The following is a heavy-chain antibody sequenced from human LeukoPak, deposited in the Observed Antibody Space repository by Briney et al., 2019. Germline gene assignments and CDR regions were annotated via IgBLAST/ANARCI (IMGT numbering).Heavy chain of an antibody. CDR2: ISAYNGNT. D-gene: IGHD3-22*01. J-gene: IGHJ4*02. CDR1: GGTFSSYA. Sequence: GSSVKVSCKASGGTFSSYAISWVRQAPGQGLEWMGWISAYNGNTNYAQKLQGRVTMTTDTSMSTAYMELRSLRSDDTAVYYCARVGEGVITMIVVAAEYWGQGTLVTVSS. CDR3: ARVGEGVITMIVVAAEY. V-gene: IGHV1-18*01.